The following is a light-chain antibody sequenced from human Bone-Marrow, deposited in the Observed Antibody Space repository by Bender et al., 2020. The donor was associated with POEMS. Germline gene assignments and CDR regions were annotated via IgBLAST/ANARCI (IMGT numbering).Light chain of an antibody. CDR1: WSNIGTGYD. Sequence: QSMLTQPPSVSGAPGQRVTISCTGTWSNIGTGYDVHWYQQLPGEAPKLMIYDVTNRPSGVSSRFSGSKSGYTASLSISGLQAEDEADYYCSSYKTGGIWVFGGGTKVTVL. CDR2: DVT. J-gene: IGLJ3*02. CDR3: SSYKTGGIWV. V-gene: IGLV1-40*01.